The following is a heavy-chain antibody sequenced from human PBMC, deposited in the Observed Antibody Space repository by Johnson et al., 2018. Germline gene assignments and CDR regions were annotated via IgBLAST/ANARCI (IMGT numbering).Heavy chain of an antibody. D-gene: IGHD4-17*01. V-gene: IGHV3-7*01. J-gene: IGHJ4*02. CDR3: ARVEYRDEGFDY. CDR2: INPDGTTR. CDR1: GFSFAYW. Sequence: QLVESGGGLIQPGGSMRLSCVGSGFSFAYWMTWVRQAPGKGLDWVANINPDGTTRHYVDSVRGRFTISRDNAANSLYLQMNSLRAEDTAVYYCARVEYRDEGFDYWGQGTLVTVSS.